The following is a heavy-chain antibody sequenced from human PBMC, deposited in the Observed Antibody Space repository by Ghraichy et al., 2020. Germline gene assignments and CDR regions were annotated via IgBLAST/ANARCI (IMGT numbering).Heavy chain of an antibody. V-gene: IGHV3-7*01. CDR2: ISPDGSQI. CDR3: VRGGQMVILMYSIPWFDS. Sequence: GESLNISCSASGFTSGGHWMAWVRQAPGKGLEWVAHISPDGSQISYLQSVKGRFTISRDNADGSMHLQMTSLGVEDTAVYYCVRGGQMVILMYSIPWFDSWGQGTRVTVSS. J-gene: IGHJ5*01. D-gene: IGHD3-22*01. CDR1: GFTSGGHW.